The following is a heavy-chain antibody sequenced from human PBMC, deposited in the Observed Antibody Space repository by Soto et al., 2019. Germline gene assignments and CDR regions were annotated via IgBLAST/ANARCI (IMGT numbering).Heavy chain of an antibody. D-gene: IGHD3-22*01. CDR2: VSYDGSKK. J-gene: IGHJ5*01. CDR1: GFTFSSNG. V-gene: IGHV3-30*03. Sequence: QVQLVESGGGVVQPGRSLRLTCAASGFTFSSNGMHWVRQAPGKGLEWVALVSYDGSKKYYADSVKGRFTISRDNSENTLYPQMNSLRAEDTAVYYCARWVGGSMYDNSGKYDSWGQGTLVTVSS. CDR3: ARWVGGSMYDNSGKYDS.